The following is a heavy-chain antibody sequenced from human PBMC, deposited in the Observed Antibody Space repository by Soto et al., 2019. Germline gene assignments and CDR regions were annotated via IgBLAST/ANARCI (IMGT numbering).Heavy chain of an antibody. D-gene: IGHD4-17*01. J-gene: IGHJ3*02. CDR2: IWYDGSNK. CDR3: AREMTTVTLSAFDI. Sequence: QVQLVESGGGVVQPGRSLRLSCAASGFTFSSYGMHWLRQAPGKGLEWVAVIWYDGSNKYYADSVKGRFTISRDNSKNTLYLQMNSLRAEDTAVYYCAREMTTVTLSAFDIWGQGTMVTVSS. V-gene: IGHV3-33*01. CDR1: GFTFSSYG.